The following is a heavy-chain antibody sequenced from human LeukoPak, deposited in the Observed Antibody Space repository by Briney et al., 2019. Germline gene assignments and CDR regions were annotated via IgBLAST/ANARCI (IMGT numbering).Heavy chain of an antibody. D-gene: IGHD2-21*02. Sequence: PGGSLRLSCSASGFTFSSYAMHWVRQAPGKGLEYVSAISSNGGSTYYADSVKGRFTISRDNSKNTLYLQMSSLRAEDTAVYYCVEDRGRLRYCGGDCYSTFDYWGQGTLVTVSS. V-gene: IGHV3-64D*06. CDR2: ISSNGGST. CDR1: GFTFSSYA. J-gene: IGHJ4*02. CDR3: VEDRGRLRYCGGDCYSTFDY.